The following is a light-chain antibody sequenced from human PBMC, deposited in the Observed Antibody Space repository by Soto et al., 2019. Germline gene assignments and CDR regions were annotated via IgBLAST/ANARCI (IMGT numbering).Light chain of an antibody. V-gene: IGLV2-14*01. J-gene: IGLJ1*01. CDR1: TSDVGASNY. Sequence: QSVLTQPDSVSGSPGQSITISCTGTTSDVGASNYVSWYQQHPGKAPKLMIYEVSYRPSGVSNRFSGSKSGNTASLTISGLQAEDEADYHCSSYSSGDTLYVFGSGTKVTVL. CDR2: EVS. CDR3: SSYSSGDTLYV.